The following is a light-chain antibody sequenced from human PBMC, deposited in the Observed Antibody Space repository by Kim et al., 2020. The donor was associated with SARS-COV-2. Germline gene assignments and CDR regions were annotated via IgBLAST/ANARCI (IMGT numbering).Light chain of an antibody. CDR1: QSLLHSNGYNY. J-gene: IGKJ4*01. Sequence: DIVMTQSPLSLPVTPGGPASISCRSSQSLLHSNGYNYLDWYLQKPGQSPQLLIYLGSSRASGVPDRFSGSGSGTDFTLRISRVEAEDVGVYYCMQTLQTLLTFGGGTKVDIK. V-gene: IGKV2-28*01. CDR3: MQTLQTLLT. CDR2: LGS.